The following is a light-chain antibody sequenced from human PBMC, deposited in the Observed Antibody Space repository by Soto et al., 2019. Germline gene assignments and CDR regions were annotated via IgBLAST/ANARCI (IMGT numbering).Light chain of an antibody. CDR3: QQSYIMPQT. CDR1: QSIETY. CDR2: AAS. V-gene: IGKV1-39*01. Sequence: DIQMTQSPSSLSASVGDRVTITCRASQSIETYVNWYQQRPGKAPELLIYAASSLQRGVPSRFSGSGSGTDFTLTIGSLQPEDFATYFCQQSYIMPQTFGQGTNLEIK. J-gene: IGKJ2*01.